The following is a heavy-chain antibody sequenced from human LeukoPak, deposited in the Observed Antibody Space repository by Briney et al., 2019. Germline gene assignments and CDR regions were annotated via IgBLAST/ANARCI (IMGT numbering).Heavy chain of an antibody. V-gene: IGHV4-34*01. D-gene: IGHD3-10*01. J-gene: IGHJ4*02. Sequence: PSETLSLTCAVYGGSFSGYYWSWIRQPPGKGLEWIGEINHSGSTNYNPSLKSRVTISVDTSKNQFSLKLSSVTAADTAVYYCAREPRQYYGSGSYYMGNDYWGQGTLVTVSS. CDR2: INHSGST. CDR1: GGSFSGYY. CDR3: AREPRQYYGSGSYYMGNDY.